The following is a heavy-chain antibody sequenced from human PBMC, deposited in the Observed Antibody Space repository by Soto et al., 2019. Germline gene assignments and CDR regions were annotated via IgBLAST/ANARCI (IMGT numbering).Heavy chain of an antibody. J-gene: IGHJ5*02. D-gene: IGHD3-22*01. Sequence: GGSLRLSCAASGFTFSSYAMHWVRQAPGKGLEWVAVISYDGSNKYYADSVKGRFTISRDNSKNTLYLQMNSLRAEDTAVYYCARDRYGYYYDLFDPWGQGTLVTVSS. V-gene: IGHV3-30-3*01. CDR2: ISYDGSNK. CDR1: GFTFSSYA. CDR3: ARDRYGYYYDLFDP.